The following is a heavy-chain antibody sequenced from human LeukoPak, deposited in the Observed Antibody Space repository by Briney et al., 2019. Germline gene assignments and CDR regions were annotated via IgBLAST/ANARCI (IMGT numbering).Heavy chain of an antibody. CDR3: ARDIGSGWYNYFDY. J-gene: IGHJ4*02. CDR2: IWYDGSNK. Sequence: GGSLRLSCAGSGFNFQYAWMTWVRQAPGKGLEWVAVIWYDGSNKYYADSVKGRFTISRDNSKNTLYLQMNSLRAEDTAVYYCARDIGSGWYNYFDYWGQGTLVTVSS. D-gene: IGHD6-19*01. V-gene: IGHV3-33*07. CDR1: GFNFQYAW.